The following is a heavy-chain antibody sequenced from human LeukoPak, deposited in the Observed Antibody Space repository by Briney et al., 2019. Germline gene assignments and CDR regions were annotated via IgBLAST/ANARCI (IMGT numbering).Heavy chain of an antibody. J-gene: IGHJ4*02. CDR3: ARIPRTWLRFPYFDY. V-gene: IGHV3-30-3*01. Sequence: GGSLRLSCAASAFTFSNYTIHWVRQAPGKGLEWVAVISYDGSNKYYADSVKGQFTISRDNSKNTLYLQMNSLRGEDTAVYYCARIPRTWLRFPYFDYWGQGTLVTVSS. CDR1: AFTFSNYT. CDR2: ISYDGSNK. D-gene: IGHD5-12*01.